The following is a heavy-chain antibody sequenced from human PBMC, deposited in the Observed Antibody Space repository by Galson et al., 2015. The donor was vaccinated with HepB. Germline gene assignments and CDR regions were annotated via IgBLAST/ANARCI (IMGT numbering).Heavy chain of an antibody. CDR1: GFSFDDHG. CDR2: INWNGGDR. Sequence: SLRLSCAASGFSFDDHGMSWVRQVPGRGLEWVSGINWNGGDRGYADSVKGRFTISRDNAKNSLYLQMNSLRAEDTALYYYARSETYYYDSGIDYWGQGTLVTVSS. V-gene: IGHV3-20*04. J-gene: IGHJ4*02. CDR3: ARSETYYYDSGIDY. D-gene: IGHD3-22*01.